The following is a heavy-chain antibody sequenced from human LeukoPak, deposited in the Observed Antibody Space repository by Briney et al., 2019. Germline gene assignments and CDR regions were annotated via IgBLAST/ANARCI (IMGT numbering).Heavy chain of an antibody. V-gene: IGHV3-30*14. J-gene: IGHJ6*02. CDR1: GFTFSSYA. D-gene: IGHD2-21*02. Sequence: GGSLRLSCAASGFTFSSYAMHWVRQAPGKGLEWVAVISYDGSNKYYADSVKGRFTISRDNSKNTLYLQMNSLRAEDTAVYYCARDNVVVTATYYYYYYGMDVWGQGTTVTVSS. CDR3: ARDNVVVTATYYYYYYGMDV. CDR2: ISYDGSNK.